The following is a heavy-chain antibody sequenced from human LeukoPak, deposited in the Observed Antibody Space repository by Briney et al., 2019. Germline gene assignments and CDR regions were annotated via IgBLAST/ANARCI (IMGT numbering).Heavy chain of an antibody. J-gene: IGHJ6*03. CDR2: ISYDGSNK. CDR1: GFTFSSYA. D-gene: IGHD4-17*01. Sequence: SGGSLRLSCAASGFTFSSYAMHWVRQAPGKGLEWVAVISYDGSNKYYADSVKGRFTISRDNSKNTLYLQMNSLRAEDTAVYYCARDGVMTTVTNDYYYYMDVWGKGTTVTVSS. V-gene: IGHV3-30*04. CDR3: ARDGVMTTVTNDYYYYMDV.